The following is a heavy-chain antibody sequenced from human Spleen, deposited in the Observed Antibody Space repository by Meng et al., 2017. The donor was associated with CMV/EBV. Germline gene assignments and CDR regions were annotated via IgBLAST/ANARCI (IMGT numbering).Heavy chain of an antibody. CDR3: ARDVVEGSVWLGY. Sequence: GGSLRLSCAASGFTFSSYSMNWVRQAPGKGLEWVAVISYDGSNKYYADSVKGRFTISRDNGKNTLYLQMNSLRAEDSAVYYCARDVVEGSVWLGYWGQGTLVTVSS. D-gene: IGHD2-15*01. CDR2: ISYDGSNK. J-gene: IGHJ4*02. V-gene: IGHV3-30*03. CDR1: GFTFSSYS.